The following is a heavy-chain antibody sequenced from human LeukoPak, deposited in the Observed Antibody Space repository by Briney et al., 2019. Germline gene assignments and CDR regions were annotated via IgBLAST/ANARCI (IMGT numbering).Heavy chain of an antibody. CDR2: VSGSDDST. CDR3: AKDRDSGYYPFDY. CDR1: GFIFSNYA. J-gene: IGHJ4*02. D-gene: IGHD5-12*01. Sequence: PGGSLRLSCAASGFIFSNYAMNWVRQAPGKGLERVSAVSGSDDSTYYADSVKGRFTISRDNSKNTLFLQMNSLRAEDTAVYYCAKDRDSGYYPFDYWGQGTLVTVSS. V-gene: IGHV3-23*01.